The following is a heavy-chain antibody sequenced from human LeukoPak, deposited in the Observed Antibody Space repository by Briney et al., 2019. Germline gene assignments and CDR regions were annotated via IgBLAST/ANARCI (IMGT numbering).Heavy chain of an antibody. CDR2: IWYDGSNK. V-gene: IGHV3-33*08. D-gene: IGHD6-19*01. J-gene: IGHJ4*02. CDR3: ARGPWGTRLDSSGWYDQFDY. CDR1: GFTFSSYS. Sequence: GRSLRLSCAASGFTFSSYSMNWVRQAPGKGLEWVAVIWYDGSNKYYADSVKGRFTISRDNSKNTLFLQMNSLRAEDTAVYYCARGPWGTRLDSSGWYDQFDYWGQGTLVTVSS.